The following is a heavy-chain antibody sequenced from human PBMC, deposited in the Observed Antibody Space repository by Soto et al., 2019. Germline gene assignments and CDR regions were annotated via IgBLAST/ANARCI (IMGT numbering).Heavy chain of an antibody. CDR2: ISYDGTNK. D-gene: IGHD3-22*01. CDR1: GFTFSSYG. Sequence: GGSLRLSCAASGFTFSSYGMHWVRQAPGKGLEWVAVISYDGTNKYYADSVKGRFTISRDNSKNTLYLQMDSLRPEDTSVYYCAKGGFYDSSGPEFDYWGKGTLVTVS. J-gene: IGHJ4*02. CDR3: AKGGFYDSSGPEFDY. V-gene: IGHV3-30*18.